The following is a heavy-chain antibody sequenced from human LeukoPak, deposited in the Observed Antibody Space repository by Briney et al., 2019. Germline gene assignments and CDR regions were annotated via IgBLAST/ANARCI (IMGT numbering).Heavy chain of an antibody. CDR2: IWYDGSNK. Sequence: GGSLRLSCAASGFTFSRFGMHWVRQAPGKWLEWVAVIWYDGSNKEYADSVKGRFTISRDNSKNTLYLQMNSLRTEDAAVYYCARSHSSSWSIPDYWGQGTLVTVSS. V-gene: IGHV3-33*01. CDR3: ARSHSSSWSIPDY. CDR1: GFTFSRFG. D-gene: IGHD6-13*01. J-gene: IGHJ4*02.